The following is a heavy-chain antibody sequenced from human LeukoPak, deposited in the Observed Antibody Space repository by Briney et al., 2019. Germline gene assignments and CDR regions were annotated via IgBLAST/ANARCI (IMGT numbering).Heavy chain of an antibody. CDR3: AKGGPQQWLVAY. CDR1: GFIFNNYW. CDR2: ISYDGSDK. J-gene: IGHJ4*02. V-gene: IGHV3-30*18. Sequence: PGGSLRLSCAASGFIFNNYWMHWVRQAPGKGLEWVALISYDGSDKYYTDSVKGRFTISRDDSKNTLYLQMNSLRVEDTAVYYCAKGGPQQWLVAYWGQGTLVTVSS. D-gene: IGHD6-19*01.